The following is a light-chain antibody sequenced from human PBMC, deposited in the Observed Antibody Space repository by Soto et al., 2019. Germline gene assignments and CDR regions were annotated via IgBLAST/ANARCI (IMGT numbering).Light chain of an antibody. CDR1: SSDVGGYYS. CDR2: GVT. V-gene: IGLV2-14*01. CDR3: TSYSSSDIFYV. Sequence: QSVLTQPASVSGSPGQSITISCTGTSSDVGGYYSVSWYRHYPGKAPKLIIYGVTNRPSGVSDRFSASKSGNTASLTISGLQAEDEADYFCTSYSSSDIFYVFGTGTQLTVL. J-gene: IGLJ1*01.